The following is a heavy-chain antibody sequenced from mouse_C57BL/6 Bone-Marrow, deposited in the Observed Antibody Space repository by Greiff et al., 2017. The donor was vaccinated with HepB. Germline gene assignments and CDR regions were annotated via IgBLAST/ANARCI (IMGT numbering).Heavy chain of an antibody. D-gene: IGHD1-1*01. CDR2: IDPENGDT. V-gene: IGHV14-4*01. CDR3: TAVTTVVGSYAMDY. Sequence: EVQGVESGAELVRPGASVKLSCTASGFNIKDDYMHWVKQRPEQGLEWIGWIDPENGDTEYASKFQGKATITADTSSNTAYLQLSSLTSEDTAVYYCTAVTTVVGSYAMDYWGQGTSVTVSS. CDR1: GFNIKDDY. J-gene: IGHJ4*01.